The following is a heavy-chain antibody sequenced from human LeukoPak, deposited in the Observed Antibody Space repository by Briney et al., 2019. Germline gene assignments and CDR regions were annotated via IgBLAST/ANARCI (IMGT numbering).Heavy chain of an antibody. Sequence: GGSLRLSCAASGFTFSSYGMHWVRQAPGKGLEWVAFIRYDGSNKYYADSVKGRFTISRDNSKSTLYLQMNSLRAEDTAVYYCAKARNDYGDLAAFDIWGQGTMVTVSS. V-gene: IGHV3-30*02. CDR2: IRYDGSNK. J-gene: IGHJ3*02. CDR3: AKARNDYGDLAAFDI. D-gene: IGHD4-17*01. CDR1: GFTFSSYG.